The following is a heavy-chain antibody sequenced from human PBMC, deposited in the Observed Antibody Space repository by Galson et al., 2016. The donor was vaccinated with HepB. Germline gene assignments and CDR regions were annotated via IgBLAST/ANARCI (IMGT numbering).Heavy chain of an antibody. J-gene: IGHJ6*02. CDR3: ARHGGAYYYNGMDV. V-gene: IGHV5-10-1*01. Sequence: QSGAEVKKPGESLRISCEGSGYMFTTYWISWVRQMPGKGLEWMGRIDPSDSYTNYSPSFQGHVTISTDKSISTAYLQRNSLKASDTAIYYCARHGGAYYYNGMDVWGQGTTVTVSS. D-gene: IGHD2-21*01. CDR2: IDPSDSYT. CDR1: GYMFTTYW.